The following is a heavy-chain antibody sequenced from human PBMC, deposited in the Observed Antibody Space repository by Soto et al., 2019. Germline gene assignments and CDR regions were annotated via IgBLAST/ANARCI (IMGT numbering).Heavy chain of an antibody. J-gene: IGHJ6*02. CDR1: GYTFTTND. D-gene: IGHD3-3*01. V-gene: IGHV1-8*02. CDR2: MDPNSGVA. CDR3: GRERKFEFCRKALDV. Sequence: QVHLVQSGAEVRKPGASVKVSCKAFGYTFTTNDITWVRQAPGQGLEWLGWMDPNSGVAGYAQKFQGRVIRTRDTSKSSAHTELRALTSEDPAVYYCGRERKFEFCRKALDVWGQGPTVIVSS.